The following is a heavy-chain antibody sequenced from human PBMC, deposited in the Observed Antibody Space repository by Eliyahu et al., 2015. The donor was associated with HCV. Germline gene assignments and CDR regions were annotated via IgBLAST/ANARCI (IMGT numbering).Heavy chain of an antibody. CDR2: IYWNDDK. J-gene: IGHJ4*02. CDR3: AHLKGSGSLN. CDR1: GFSLSTDGEG. Sequence: QITLKESGPTLVKPRQTLTLTCTFSGFSLSTDGEGVAWIRQPPGKALQWLALIYWNDDKPYNPSLKSRLTITQGTSRNQVVLRMTNMDPVDTATYYCAHLKGSGSLNWGQGALVTVSS. V-gene: IGHV2-5*01. D-gene: IGHD3-10*01.